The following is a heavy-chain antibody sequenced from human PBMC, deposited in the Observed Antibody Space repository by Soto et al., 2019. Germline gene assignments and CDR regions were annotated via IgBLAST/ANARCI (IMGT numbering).Heavy chain of an antibody. Sequence: ASVKVSCKASGYTFTSYGISWVRQAPGQGLEWMGWISAYNGNTNYAQKLQGRVTMTTDTSTSTAYMELRSLRSDDTAVYYCARTITIFEVVIIPVAMDVWGKGTTVTVSS. J-gene: IGHJ6*04. CDR2: ISAYNGNT. CDR3: ARTITIFEVVIIPVAMDV. CDR1: GYTFTSYG. V-gene: IGHV1-18*01. D-gene: IGHD3-3*01.